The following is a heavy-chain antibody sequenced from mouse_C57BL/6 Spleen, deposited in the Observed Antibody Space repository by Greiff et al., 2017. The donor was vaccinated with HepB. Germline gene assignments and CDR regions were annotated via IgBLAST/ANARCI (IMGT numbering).Heavy chain of an antibody. CDR2: IYPGDGDT. D-gene: IGHD2-4*01. CDR3: ARGGDYATSWFAY. V-gene: IGHV1-80*01. Sequence: VQLQQSGAELVKPGASVKISCKASGYAFSSYWMNWVKQRPGKGLEWIGQIYPGDGDTNYNGKFKGKATLTADKSSSTAYMQLSSLTSEDSAVYFGARGGDYATSWFAYWGQGTLVTVSA. J-gene: IGHJ3*01. CDR1: GYAFSSYW.